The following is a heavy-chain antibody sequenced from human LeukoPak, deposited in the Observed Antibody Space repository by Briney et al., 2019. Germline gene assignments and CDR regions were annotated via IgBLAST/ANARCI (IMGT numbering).Heavy chain of an antibody. D-gene: IGHD3-10*01. CDR3: ARGSWFRELSVPPVNFDY. V-gene: IGHV4-34*01. CDR2: INHSGST. CDR1: GGSFSGYY. J-gene: IGHJ4*02. Sequence: PSETLSLTCAVYGGSFSGYYWSWIRQPPGKGLERIGEINHSGSTNYNPSLKSRVTISVDTSKNQFSLKLSSVTAADTAVYYCARGSWFRELSVPPVNFDYWGQGTLVTVSS.